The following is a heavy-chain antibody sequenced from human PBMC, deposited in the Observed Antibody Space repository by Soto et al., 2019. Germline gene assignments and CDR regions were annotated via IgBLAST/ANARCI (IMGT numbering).Heavy chain of an antibody. CDR3: ARDGPERDRGLVISPNYNFCYTMDV. CDR1: GFTFNQYA. CDR2: ISYDGNNK. Sequence: QVQLVESGGGVVQPGRSLRLSCAASGFTFNQYAMHWVRQAPGKGLEWVAVISYDGNNKYYADSVKGRFTISRDNSKNTLYLQMNSLRAEDTAVYYCARDGPERDRGLVISPNYNFCYTMDVWGQGTTVTVSS. D-gene: IGHD3-10*01. V-gene: IGHV3-30-3*01. J-gene: IGHJ6*02.